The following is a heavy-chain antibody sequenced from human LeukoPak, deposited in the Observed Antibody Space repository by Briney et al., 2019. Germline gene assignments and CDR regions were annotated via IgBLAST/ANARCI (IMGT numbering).Heavy chain of an antibody. CDR2: IYTSGST. V-gene: IGHV4-61*02. Sequence: SETLSLTCTVSGGSISSGSYYWSWIRQPAGKGLEWIGRIYTSGSTNYNPSLKSRVTISVDTSKNQFSLKLSSVTAADTAVYYCALRRITMIVVARGDAFDIWGQGTMVTVSS. J-gene: IGHJ3*02. D-gene: IGHD3-22*01. CDR1: GGSISSGSYY. CDR3: ALRRITMIVVARGDAFDI.